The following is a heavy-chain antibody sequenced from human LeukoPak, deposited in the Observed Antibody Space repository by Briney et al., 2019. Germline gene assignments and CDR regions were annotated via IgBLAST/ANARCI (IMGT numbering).Heavy chain of an antibody. D-gene: IGHD4-23*01. V-gene: IGHV3-23*01. J-gene: IGHJ4*02. Sequence: GGSLRLSCAASGFTFRNYAMNWVRQAPGKGLEWVSAISGSGGTTYYADSVKGRFTISRDNAKNSLYLQMNSLRAEDTAVYYCARAPPISINTVITRYYFDYWGQGTLVTVSS. CDR1: GFTFRNYA. CDR3: ARAPPISINTVITRYYFDY. CDR2: ISGSGGTT.